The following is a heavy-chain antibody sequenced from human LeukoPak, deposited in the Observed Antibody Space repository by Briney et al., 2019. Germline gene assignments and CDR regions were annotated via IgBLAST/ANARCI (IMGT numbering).Heavy chain of an antibody. J-gene: IGHJ4*02. D-gene: IGHD3-16*02. CDR2: IHHDGRI. Sequence: SETLSLTCDVSGGSSDSTNWWNWVRQPPGKGLEWIGEIHHDGRINYNPSLKSRVTLSVDKSKNQFSLRLNSVTAADTAMYYCARSHDHLWGNYPDYWGQGTLVTVSS. V-gene: IGHV4/OR15-8*01. CDR3: ARSHDHLWGNYPDY. CDR1: GGSSDSTNW.